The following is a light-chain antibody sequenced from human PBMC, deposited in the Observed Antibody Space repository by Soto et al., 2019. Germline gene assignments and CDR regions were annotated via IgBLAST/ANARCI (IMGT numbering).Light chain of an antibody. Sequence: QSVMTQPPSVSAAPGQKVTISCSGSSSNIGGNSVSWYQQLPGTAPKLLIYEVTNRPSGVSNRFSGSKSGNTASLTISGLQAEDEADYYCSSYTTSSTRVFGTGTKLTVL. J-gene: IGLJ1*01. CDR2: EVT. CDR3: SSYTTSSTRV. V-gene: IGLV2-14*01. CDR1: SSNIGGNS.